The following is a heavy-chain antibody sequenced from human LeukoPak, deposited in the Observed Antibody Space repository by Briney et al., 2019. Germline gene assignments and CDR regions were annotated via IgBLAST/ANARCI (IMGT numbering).Heavy chain of an antibody. CDR3: AKATYASSWNLYFDY. Sequence: GGSLRLSCATSGFSVSSYAMSWVRQPPGKRLEWVSSISGSGGSTYYADSVKGPFTISRDNSKNTLYLQMNSLRAEDTAVYYCAKATYASSWNLYFDYWGQGTLVTVSS. CDR2: ISGSGGST. CDR1: GFSVSSYA. V-gene: IGHV3-23*01. J-gene: IGHJ4*02. D-gene: IGHD6-13*01.